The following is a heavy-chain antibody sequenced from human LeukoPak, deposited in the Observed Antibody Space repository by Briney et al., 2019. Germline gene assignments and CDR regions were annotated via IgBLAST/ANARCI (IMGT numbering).Heavy chain of an antibody. CDR3: ASWVEHLNWFDP. Sequence: ASVKVSCKASDYTFTSYGISWVRQAPGQGLEWMGWISAYNGNTNYAQKLQGRVTMTTDTSTSTAYMELRSLRSDDTAVYYCASWVEHLNWFDPWGQGTLVTVSS. J-gene: IGHJ5*02. D-gene: IGHD1/OR15-1a*01. V-gene: IGHV1-18*01. CDR2: ISAYNGNT. CDR1: DYTFTSYG.